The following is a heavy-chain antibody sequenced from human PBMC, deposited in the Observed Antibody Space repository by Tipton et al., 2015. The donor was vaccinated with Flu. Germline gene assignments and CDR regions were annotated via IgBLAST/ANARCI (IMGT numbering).Heavy chain of an antibody. CDR2: IYYSGST. J-gene: IGHJ4*02. Sequence: LRLSCTVSGGSISSSSYYWGWIRQPPGKGLEWIGSIYYSGSTYYNPSLKSRVTISVDTSKNQFSLKLSSVTAADTAVYYCAGPPIAEDYFDYWGQGTLVTVSS. CDR3: AGPPIAEDYFDY. CDR1: GGSISSSSYY. D-gene: IGHD6-13*01. V-gene: IGHV4-39*01.